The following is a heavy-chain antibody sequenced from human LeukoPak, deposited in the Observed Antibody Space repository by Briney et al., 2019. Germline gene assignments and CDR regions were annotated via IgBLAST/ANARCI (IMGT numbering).Heavy chain of an antibody. V-gene: IGHV3-23*01. Sequence: GGSLRLSYAASGFTFSSYAMSWVCQAPGKGLEWVSAVSDSGGTTYYADSVKGRFTISRDNSKNTLHLQMNSLRAEDTAVFYCARGGINWYGFDYWGQGTLVTVSS. J-gene: IGHJ4*02. CDR2: VSDSGGTT. D-gene: IGHD6-13*01. CDR3: ARGGINWYGFDY. CDR1: GFTFSSYA.